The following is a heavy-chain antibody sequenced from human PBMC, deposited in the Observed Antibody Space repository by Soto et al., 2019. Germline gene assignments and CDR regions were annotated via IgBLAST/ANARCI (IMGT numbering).Heavy chain of an antibody. CDR3: ASHRYCSSISCPMGNAFDI. CDR2: IYPGDSDT. V-gene: IGHV5-51*01. D-gene: IGHD2-2*01. J-gene: IGHJ3*02. CDR1: GYSFTSYW. Sequence: GESLKISCKGSGYSFTSYWIGWVRQMPGKGLEWMGIIYPGDSDTRYSPSFQGQVTISADKSISTAYLQWSSLKASDTAMYYCASHRYCSSISCPMGNAFDIWGQGTMVTVSS.